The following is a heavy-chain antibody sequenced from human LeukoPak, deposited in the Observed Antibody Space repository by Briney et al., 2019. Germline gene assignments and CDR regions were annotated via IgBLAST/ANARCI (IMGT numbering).Heavy chain of an antibody. V-gene: IGHV3-9*01. Sequence: PGGSLRLSCAASGFTFDDYAMHWVRQAPGKGLEWVSGISWNSGSIGYADSVKGRFTISRDKAKNSLYLQMSSLRVEDTALYYCAKDSYGGSGSYYLYYFDMWGQGTMVTVSS. D-gene: IGHD3-10*01. J-gene: IGHJ3*02. CDR2: ISWNSGSI. CDR3: AKDSYGGSGSYYLYYFDM. CDR1: GFTFDDYA.